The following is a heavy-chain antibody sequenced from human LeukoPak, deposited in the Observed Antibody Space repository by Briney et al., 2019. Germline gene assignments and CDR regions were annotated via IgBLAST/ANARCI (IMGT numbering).Heavy chain of an antibody. V-gene: IGHV3-30-3*01. Sequence: PGGSLRLSCAASGFTFSSYAMHWVRQAPGKGLEWVAVISYDGSNKYYADSVKGRFTISRDNSKNTLYLQMNSLRVEDTAVCYCARFQNYYDFYWGPGTLVTVSS. CDR1: GFTFSSYA. J-gene: IGHJ4*02. D-gene: IGHD3-22*01. CDR3: ARFQNYYDFY. CDR2: ISYDGSNK.